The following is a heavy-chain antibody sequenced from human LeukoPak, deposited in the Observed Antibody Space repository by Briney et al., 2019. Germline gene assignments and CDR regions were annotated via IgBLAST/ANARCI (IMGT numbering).Heavy chain of an antibody. CDR1: GGSFSGYY. D-gene: IGHD6-6*01. Sequence: SETLSLTCAVYGGSFSGYYWSWIRQPPGKGLEWVGEINHSGSTNYNPSLKSRVTISVDTSKNQFSLKLSSVTAADTAVYYCARGRPWFDPWGQGTLVTVSS. J-gene: IGHJ5*02. CDR3: ARGRPWFDP. CDR2: INHSGST. V-gene: IGHV4-34*01.